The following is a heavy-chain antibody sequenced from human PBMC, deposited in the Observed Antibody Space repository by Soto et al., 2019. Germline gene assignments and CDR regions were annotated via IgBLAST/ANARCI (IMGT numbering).Heavy chain of an antibody. J-gene: IGHJ4*02. CDR3: ARTTGYSSGWPYFDY. Sequence: ASVNVSCKSSGYTFTSYSIHWVRQAPGQRLEWMGWINAGNGNTKYSQKFQGRVTITRDTSASTAYMELSSLRSEDTAVYYCARTTGYSSGWPYFDYWGQGTLVTVSS. CDR1: GYTFTSYS. D-gene: IGHD6-19*01. V-gene: IGHV1-3*01. CDR2: INAGNGNT.